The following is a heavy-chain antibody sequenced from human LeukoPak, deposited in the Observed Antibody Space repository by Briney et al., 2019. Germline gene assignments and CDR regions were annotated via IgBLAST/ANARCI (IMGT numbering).Heavy chain of an antibody. CDR2: INSDGSST. J-gene: IGHJ3*02. CDR1: GFTFSSYA. Sequence: SLTLSYAASGFTFSSYALHGVRQAPGQGLVWVSRINSDGSSTVYADCEKGRFTISRDKAKNTLCLQMNSLRAEDTAVYYCARDRFYAFDIWGQGTMVTVSS. CDR3: ARDRFYAFDI. V-gene: IGHV3-74*01. D-gene: IGHD6-25*01.